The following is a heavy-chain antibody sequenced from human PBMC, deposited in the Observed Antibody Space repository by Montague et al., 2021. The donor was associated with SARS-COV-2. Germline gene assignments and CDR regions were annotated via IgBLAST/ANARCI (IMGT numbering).Heavy chain of an antibody. Sequence: SETLSLTCEVPGGSISSYYWSWIRQSPGKGLEWIGYVHYTGSTKYNPSLKTRVILSLDTPKKHCSLKLKSVTAADTAVYYCARAQNTCFIANCVNYFEVWGLGALVTVSS. V-gene: IGHV4-59*01. CDR3: ARAQNTCFIANCVNYFEV. D-gene: IGHD1-1*01. CDR1: GGSISSYY. J-gene: IGHJ4*02. CDR2: VHYTGST.